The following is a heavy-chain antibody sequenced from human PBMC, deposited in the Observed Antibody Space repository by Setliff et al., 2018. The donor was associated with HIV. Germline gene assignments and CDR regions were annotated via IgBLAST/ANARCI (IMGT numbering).Heavy chain of an antibody. CDR3: ARGPPFAY. J-gene: IGHJ4*02. V-gene: IGHV4-39*07. CDR1: GGSFIGSSFQ. CDR2: IAYSGTTMYF. Sequence: SETLSLTCNVSGGSFIGSSFQSTWIRQAPGKGLEWIGDIAYSGTTMYFNYIPSLESRLSLSEDTSRHQFSLKLTSVTADDTGIYYCARGPPFAYWGQGLLVTVSS.